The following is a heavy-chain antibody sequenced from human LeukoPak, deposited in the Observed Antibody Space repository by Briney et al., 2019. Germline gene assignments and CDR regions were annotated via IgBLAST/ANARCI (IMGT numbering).Heavy chain of an antibody. J-gene: IGHJ4*02. CDR1: GFTVSSNS. D-gene: IGHD6-6*01. CDR3: ATRIAARNYFDY. Sequence: GGSLRLSCAASGFTVSSNSMSWVRQAPGKGLVWVSVIYSSAFTNYADSVKGRFTISRDNSRNTLYLQMKSLRAEDTAVYYCATRIAARNYFDYWGQGTLVTVSS. V-gene: IGHV3-53*01. CDR2: IYSSAFT.